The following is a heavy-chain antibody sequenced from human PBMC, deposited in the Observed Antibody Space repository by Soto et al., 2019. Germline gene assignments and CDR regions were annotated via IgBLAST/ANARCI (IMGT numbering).Heavy chain of an antibody. CDR1: GGSVNNADYF. V-gene: IGHV4-31*03. CDR3: ARDADYGGSRGGMDV. D-gene: IGHD4-17*01. J-gene: IGHJ6*02. Sequence: QVRLEESGPGLVKPSETLSLICSVSGGSVNNADYFWSWIRHHPENGLEWIGYIYYNGSTRYNPSFKTRATLSIDTSKNQFSLRLNSVTVADTAVYFCARDADYGGSRGGMDVWGRGTTVTVSS. CDR2: IYYNGST.